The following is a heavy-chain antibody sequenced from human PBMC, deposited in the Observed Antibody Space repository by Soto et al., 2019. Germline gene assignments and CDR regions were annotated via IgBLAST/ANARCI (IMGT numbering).Heavy chain of an antibody. J-gene: IGHJ4*02. V-gene: IGHV3-23*01. D-gene: IGHD2-15*01. CDR1: GLTFSIYA. CDR2: ISGGGASA. Sequence: GESLKISCAASGLTFSIYAMSWVRQAPGKGLHWVSTISGGGASAYYADSVKGRFIISRDNSKNTLSLQMKSLRVDDTAVYFCSKGGCRGDTCYPFDYWGQGTLVTVSS. CDR3: SKGGCRGDTCYPFDY.